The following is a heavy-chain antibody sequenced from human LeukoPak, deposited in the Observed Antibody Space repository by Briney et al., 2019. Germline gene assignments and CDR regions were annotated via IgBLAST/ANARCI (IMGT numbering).Heavy chain of an antibody. D-gene: IGHD2-8*01. V-gene: IGHV3-30-3*01. J-gene: IGHJ4*02. CDR3: ARGEYCTNGVCGHFDY. CDR2: ISYDGSNK. CDR1: GFTFSNYA. Sequence: PGGSLRLSCAASGFTFSNYAIHWVRQAPGKGLEWVAVISYDGSNKYYADFVKGRFTISRDSSKNTLYLQMNSLRAEDTAVYSCARGEYCTNGVCGHFDYWGQGTLVTVSS.